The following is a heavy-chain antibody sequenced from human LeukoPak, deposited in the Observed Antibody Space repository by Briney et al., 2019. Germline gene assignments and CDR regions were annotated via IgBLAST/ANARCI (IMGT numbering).Heavy chain of an antibody. CDR2: IYSGGST. J-gene: IGHJ2*01. V-gene: IGHV3-53*04. CDR1: GFTVSSNY. Sequence: GGSLRLSCAASGFTVSSNYMSWVRQAPGKGLEWVSVIYSGGSTYYADSVKGRFTISRHNSKNTLYLQMNSLRAEDTAVYYCARDSRPLHWYFDLWGRGTLVTVSS. CDR3: ARDSRPLHWYFDL.